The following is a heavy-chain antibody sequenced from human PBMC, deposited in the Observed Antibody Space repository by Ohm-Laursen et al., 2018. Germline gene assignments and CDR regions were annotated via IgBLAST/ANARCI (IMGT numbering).Heavy chain of an antibody. CDR1: GASISNYY. Sequence: SETLSLTWTVSGASISNYYWSWIRQPAGKGLEWIGRVYPSGTTYYNPSLKSRLTMSVDTSKNQFSMKLNSVTAADTALYYCARGAPEARNEMDVWGQGTPVTVSS. CDR3: ARGAPEARNEMDV. CDR2: VYPSGTT. J-gene: IGHJ6*02. D-gene: IGHD1-1*01. V-gene: IGHV4-4*07.